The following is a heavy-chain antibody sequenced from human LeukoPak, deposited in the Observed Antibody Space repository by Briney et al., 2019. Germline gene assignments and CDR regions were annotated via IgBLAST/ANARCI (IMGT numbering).Heavy chain of an antibody. CDR3: ARVLLLTGTAH. CDR2: IHTSGSI. V-gene: IGHV4-4*07. Sequence: SETLSLTCTVSGGSISDYYWSWIRKPAGKGLEWIGRIHTSGSINYNPSLKSRVTISVDKSKNQFSLKLTSVTAADTAVYYCARVLLLTGTAHWGQGTLVTVSS. J-gene: IGHJ4*02. CDR1: GGSISDYY. D-gene: IGHD1-7*01.